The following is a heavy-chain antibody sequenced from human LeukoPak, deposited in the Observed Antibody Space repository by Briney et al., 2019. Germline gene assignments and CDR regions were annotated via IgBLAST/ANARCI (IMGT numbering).Heavy chain of an antibody. J-gene: IGHJ6*03. Sequence: SETLSLTCTVSGGSISSYYWSWIRQPPGKGLEWIGYIYYSGSTNYNPSLKSRVTISVDTSKNQFSLKLSSVTAADTAVYYCAREEGITIFGVVDYYYYYMDVWGKGTTVTVSS. V-gene: IGHV4-59*12. CDR2: IYYSGST. CDR3: AREEGITIFGVVDYYYYYMDV. CDR1: GGSISSYY. D-gene: IGHD3-3*01.